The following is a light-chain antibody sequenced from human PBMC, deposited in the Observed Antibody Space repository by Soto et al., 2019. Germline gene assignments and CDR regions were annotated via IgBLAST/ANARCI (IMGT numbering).Light chain of an antibody. CDR3: QQYSNWPPVT. CDR2: GES. J-gene: IGKJ4*01. Sequence: ETVITQSPSTLSVSPGEIATLSCRTSHSVGSKEAGYQQKPGQAHSLLIHGESTRASGITLRFSGSGSGTEFTLTISSLQSEDFAVYCCQQYSNWPPVTFGGGTKVDI. V-gene: IGKV3-15*01. CDR1: HSVGSK.